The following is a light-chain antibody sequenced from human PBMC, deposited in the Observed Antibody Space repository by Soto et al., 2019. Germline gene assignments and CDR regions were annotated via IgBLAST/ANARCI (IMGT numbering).Light chain of an antibody. CDR1: SGHSSYI. Sequence: QPVLTQSSSASASLGSSVKLTCTLSSGHSSYIIAWHQQQPGKAPRYLMKLEGSGSYNKGSGVPDRFSGSSSGADRYLTISNLQSEDEADYYCETWDSNTHWVFGGGTKRTVL. J-gene: IGLJ2*01. V-gene: IGLV4-60*03. CDR2: LEGSGSY. CDR3: ETWDSNTHWV.